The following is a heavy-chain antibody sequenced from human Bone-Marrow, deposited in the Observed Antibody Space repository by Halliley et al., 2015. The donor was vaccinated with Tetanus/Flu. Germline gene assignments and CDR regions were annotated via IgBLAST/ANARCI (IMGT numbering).Heavy chain of an antibody. Sequence: YSNPSPRSRVTISVDTSKNQFSLRLSSVTAADTAVYYCARDPFYYGSGTYYRVGEYYHGMDVWGQGTTVTVSS. CDR3: ARDPFYYGSGTYYRVGEYYHGMDV. J-gene: IGHJ6*02. D-gene: IGHD3-10*01. V-gene: IGHV4-39*07.